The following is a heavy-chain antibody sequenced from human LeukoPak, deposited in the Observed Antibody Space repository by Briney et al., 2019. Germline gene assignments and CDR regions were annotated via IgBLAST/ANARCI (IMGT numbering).Heavy chain of an antibody. D-gene: IGHD1-26*01. CDR3: ARDHGGSYSSPAY. J-gene: IGHJ4*02. Sequence: GRSLRLSCAASGFTFSSYGMHWVRQAPGKGLEWVAVIWYDGSNKYYADSVKGRFTIPRDNSKNTLYLQMNSLRAEDTAVYYCARDHGGSYSSPAYWGQGTLVTVSS. V-gene: IGHV3-33*01. CDR1: GFTFSSYG. CDR2: IWYDGSNK.